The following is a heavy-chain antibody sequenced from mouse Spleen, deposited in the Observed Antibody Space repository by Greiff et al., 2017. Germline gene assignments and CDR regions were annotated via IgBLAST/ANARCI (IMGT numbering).Heavy chain of an antibody. CDR1: GFSFSDYY. V-gene: IGHV5-16*01. D-gene: IGHD2-4*01. J-gene: IGHJ2*01. CDR3: ARVRMSTNYFDY. CDR2: INYDGSST. Sequence: EVKLVESEGGLVQPGRSMKLSCTASGFSFSDYYMAWVRQVPEKGLEWVANINYDGSSTYYLDSLKSRFIISRDNAKNILYLQMSSLKSEDTATYYCARVRMSTNYFDYWGQGTTLTVSS.